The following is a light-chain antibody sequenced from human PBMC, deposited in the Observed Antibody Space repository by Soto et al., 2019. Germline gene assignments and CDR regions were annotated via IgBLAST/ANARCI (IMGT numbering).Light chain of an antibody. CDR1: QSVSSY. Sequence: EIVLTQSPATLSLSPGERATLSCRASQSVSSYLAWYQQKPGQAPRLLIYGASTRATGIPARFSGSGSGTDFTLTISRLEPEDFAVYYCQQYSSSRTFGQGTKVE. CDR2: GAS. CDR3: QQYSSSRT. V-gene: IGKV3-20*01. J-gene: IGKJ1*01.